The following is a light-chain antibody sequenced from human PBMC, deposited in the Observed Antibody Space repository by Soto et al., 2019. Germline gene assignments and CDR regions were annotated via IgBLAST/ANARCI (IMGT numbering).Light chain of an antibody. CDR2: AAS. CDR3: QKGYSTPPT. V-gene: IGKV1-39*01. CDR1: QSISSY. Sequence: DIQMTHSPSSLSASVLDIVNITFRASQSISSYLNSYQQKPGKAPKLLIYAASSLQSGVPSRFSGSGSGTDFTLTISSLQPEDFATYYCQKGYSTPPTFGQGTKVDIK. J-gene: IGKJ1*01.